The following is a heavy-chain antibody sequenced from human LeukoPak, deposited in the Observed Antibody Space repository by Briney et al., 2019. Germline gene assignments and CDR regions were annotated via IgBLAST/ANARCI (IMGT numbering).Heavy chain of an antibody. J-gene: IGHJ6*02. CDR2: TSSASSYI. D-gene: IGHD1-1*01. CDR1: GFTFSSYT. Sequence: PGGSLRLSCAASGFTFSSYTMNWVRQAPGKGLEWVSSTSSASSYIYYADSVKGRFTISRDNSKNTLYLQMNSLRAEDTAVYYCARVGNDPYYYYGMDVWGQGTTVTVSS. V-gene: IGHV3-21*04. CDR3: ARVGNDPYYYYGMDV.